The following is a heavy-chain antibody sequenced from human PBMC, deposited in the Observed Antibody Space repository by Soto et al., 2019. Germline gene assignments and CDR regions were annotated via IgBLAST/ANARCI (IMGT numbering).Heavy chain of an antibody. CDR2: ISGSGGST. D-gene: IGHD3-22*01. J-gene: IGHJ4*02. CDR3: ASYDSSGYYYVRPPPTYYFDY. V-gene: IGHV3-23*01. Sequence: GSLRLSCAASGFTFSSYAMSWVRQAPGKGLEWVSAISGSGGSTYYADSVKGRFTISRDNSKNTLCLQMNSLRAEDTAVYYCASYDSSGYYYVRPPPTYYFDYWGQGTLVTVSS. CDR1: GFTFSSYA.